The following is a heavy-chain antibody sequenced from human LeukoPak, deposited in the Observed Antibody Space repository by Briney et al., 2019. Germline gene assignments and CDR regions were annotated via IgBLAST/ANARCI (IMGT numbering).Heavy chain of an antibody. D-gene: IGHD4-17*01. J-gene: IGHJ4*02. CDR2: IIPIFDTP. CDR3: ARAVQVTTGGLFDY. CDR1: GGTFSNYA. Sequence: SLKVSCKASGGTFSNYAISWVRQAPGQGLEWMGGIIPIFDTPNFAQKFQGRVTITADKSTSTAYMELSRLRSEATAVYYCARAVQVTTGGLFDYWGQGTLVTVSS. V-gene: IGHV1-69*06.